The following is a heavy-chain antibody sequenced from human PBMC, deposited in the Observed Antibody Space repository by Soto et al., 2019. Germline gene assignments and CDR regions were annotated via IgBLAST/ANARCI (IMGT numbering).Heavy chain of an antibody. D-gene: IGHD2-15*01. V-gene: IGHV3-33*01. CDR1: GFTFSSYG. CDR3: ARDQQSKRWYYFDY. CDR2: IWYDGSNK. Sequence: QVQLVESGGGVVQPGRSLRLSCAASGFTFSSYGMHWVRQAPGKGLEWVAVIWYDGSNKYYADSVKGRFTISRDNSKNTLYLQMNSLSAEDTAVYYCARDQQSKRWYYFDYWGQGTLVTVSS. J-gene: IGHJ4*02.